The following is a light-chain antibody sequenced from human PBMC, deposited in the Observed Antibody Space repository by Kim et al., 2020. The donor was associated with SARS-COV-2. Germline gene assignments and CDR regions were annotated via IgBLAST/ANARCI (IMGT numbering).Light chain of an antibody. V-gene: IGKV2-30*02. Sequence: DVVMTQSPLSLPVTLGQPASISCRSSQSLVHSDGNTYLNWLQQRPGQSPRRLIYKVSNRDSGVPDRFSGSGSGTDFTLKISRVEAEDVGVYYCMQGTHWPLTFGGGTKVDIK. CDR1: QSLVHSDGNTY. J-gene: IGKJ4*01. CDR3: MQGTHWPLT. CDR2: KVS.